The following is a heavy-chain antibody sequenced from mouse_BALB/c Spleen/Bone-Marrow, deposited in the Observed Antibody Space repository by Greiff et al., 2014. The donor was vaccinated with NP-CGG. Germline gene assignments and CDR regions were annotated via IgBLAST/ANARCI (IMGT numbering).Heavy chain of an antibody. CDR2: IRNKASGYTT. J-gene: IGHJ1*01. V-gene: IGHV7-3*02. D-gene: IGHD1-1*01. CDR3: ARDRNYDINWYFDV. CDR1: WFTFTDYY. Sequence: EVQLVESGGGLVQPGGSLRLSCATSWFTFTDYYMSWVRQPPGKALEWLGFIRNKASGYTTEYSASVKGRFTISRDNSQSILYLQMNILRTEDSATYYCARDRNYDINWYFDVWGAGTTVTVSS.